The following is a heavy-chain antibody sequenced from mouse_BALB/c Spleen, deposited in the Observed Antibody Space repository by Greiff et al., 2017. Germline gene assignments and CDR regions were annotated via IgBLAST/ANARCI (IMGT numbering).Heavy chain of an antibody. CDR3: ARGGGFAY. CDR2: ISSGGSYT. V-gene: IGHV5-9-4*01. J-gene: IGHJ3*01. Sequence: EVKLMESGGGLVQPGGSLKLSCAASGFTFSSYAMSWVRQSPEKRLEWVAEISSGGSYTYYPDTVTGRFTISRDNAKNTLYLEMSSLRSEDTAMYYCARGGGFAYWGQGTLVTVSA. CDR1: GFTFSSYA.